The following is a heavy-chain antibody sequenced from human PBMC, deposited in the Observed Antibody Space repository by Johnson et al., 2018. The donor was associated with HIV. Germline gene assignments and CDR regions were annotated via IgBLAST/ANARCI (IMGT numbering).Heavy chain of an antibody. CDR1: GFTFSSYW. CDR3: ARDESYRRYALTALDI. V-gene: IGHV3-7*05. CDR2: IKQDGSEK. Sequence: VQLLESGGGLVQPGGSLRLSCAASGFTFSSYWMTWVRQAPGKGLEWVANIKQDGSEKHYLDSVKGRFTISRDNAKNSLYLQMNSLRAEDTALYYCARDESYRRYALTALDIWGQGTMVTVSS. J-gene: IGHJ3*02. D-gene: IGHD1-14*01.